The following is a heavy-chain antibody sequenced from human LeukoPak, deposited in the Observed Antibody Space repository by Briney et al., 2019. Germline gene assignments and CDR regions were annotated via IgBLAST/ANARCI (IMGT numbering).Heavy chain of an antibody. Sequence: KLGGSLQISCKCSGYSFTTHWIGWGRQVPGKGLEWMAIIYPGDSDTRYSPSFQGQVTISADKSISTAYLQWSSLKASDTAMYYCARRPGTAYDSSGHFRPFDYWGQGTLVTVSS. J-gene: IGHJ4*02. CDR1: GYSFTTHW. CDR2: IYPGDSDT. D-gene: IGHD3-22*01. CDR3: ARRPGTAYDSSGHFRPFDY. V-gene: IGHV5-51*01.